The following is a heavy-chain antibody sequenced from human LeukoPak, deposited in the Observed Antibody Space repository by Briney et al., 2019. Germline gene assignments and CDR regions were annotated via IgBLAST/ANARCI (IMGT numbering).Heavy chain of an antibody. V-gene: IGHV1-2*02. CDR1: GYTFTGYY. D-gene: IGHD5-12*01. CDR3: ARDFPADIVATSSKHQSYYYYGMDV. Sequence: ASVKVSCKASGYTFTGYYMHWVRQAPGQGLEWMGWINPNSGGTNYAQKFQGRVTMTRDTSISTAYMELSRLRSDDTAVYYCARDFPADIVATSSKHQSYYYYGMDVWGQGTTVTVSS. J-gene: IGHJ6*02. CDR2: INPNSGGT.